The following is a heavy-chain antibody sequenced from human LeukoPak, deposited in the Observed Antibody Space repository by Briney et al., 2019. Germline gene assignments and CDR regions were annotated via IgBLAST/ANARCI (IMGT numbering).Heavy chain of an antibody. CDR1: GFTFSSYS. D-gene: IGHD5-12*01. Sequence: GGSLRLSCAASGFTFSSYSMNWVRQAPGKGLEWVSSISSSSSYMYYADSVKGRFTISRDNAKNSLYLQMNSLRAEDTAVYYCARDFRGYSGYGGNYWGQGTLVTVSS. CDR3: ARDFRGYSGYGGNY. V-gene: IGHV3-21*01. J-gene: IGHJ4*02. CDR2: ISSSSSYM.